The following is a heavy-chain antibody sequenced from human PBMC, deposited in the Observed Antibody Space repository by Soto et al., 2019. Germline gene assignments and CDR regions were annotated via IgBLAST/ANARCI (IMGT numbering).Heavy chain of an antibody. CDR3: ARDVGGYCSGGSCYPGWFDP. V-gene: IGHV1-3*01. J-gene: IGHJ5*02. CDR2: INAANGNT. D-gene: IGHD2-15*01. CDR1: GFTFTSYA. Sequence: QVQLVQSGAEVKKPGASVKVSCKASGFTFTSYAMHWVRQAPGQRLEWMGWINAANGNTKYSQKFQGRVTITSDTSASTAYMELGSLRSEDTAVYYCARDVGGYCSGGSCYPGWFDPWGQGTLVTVSS.